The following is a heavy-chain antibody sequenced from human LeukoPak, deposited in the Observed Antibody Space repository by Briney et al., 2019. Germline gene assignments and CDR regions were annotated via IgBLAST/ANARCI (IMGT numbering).Heavy chain of an antibody. CDR3: ARDRVVPAAINYFDY. Sequence: SETLSLTCTVSGGSISSYYWRWIRQPAGKGLEWIGRIYTSGSTNYNPSLKSRVTMPVDTSKNQFSLKLSSVTAADTAVYYCARDRVVPAAINYFDYWGQGTLVTVSS. D-gene: IGHD2-2*01. CDR2: IYTSGST. J-gene: IGHJ4*02. V-gene: IGHV4-4*07. CDR1: GGSISSYY.